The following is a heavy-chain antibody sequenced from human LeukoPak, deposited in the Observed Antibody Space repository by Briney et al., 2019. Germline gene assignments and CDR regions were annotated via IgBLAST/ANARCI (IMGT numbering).Heavy chain of an antibody. CDR3: ATSRGYDFDY. V-gene: IGHV3-48*02. D-gene: IGHD2-15*01. Sequence: GGSLRLSCAASGFTFNSYSMTWVRQATGKGLEWVAYISSSSSSIYYADSVRGRFTISRDNAKNSLYLEMNSLRDEDTAVYYCATSRGYDFDYWGQGTLVTVSS. J-gene: IGHJ4*02. CDR2: ISSSSSSI. CDR1: GFTFNSYS.